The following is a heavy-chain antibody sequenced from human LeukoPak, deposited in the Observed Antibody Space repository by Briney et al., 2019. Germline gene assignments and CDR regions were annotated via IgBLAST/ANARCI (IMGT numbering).Heavy chain of an antibody. CDR1: GFTFSSYW. Sequence: GGSLRLSCAASGFTFSSYWMSWVRQAPGKGLEWVANIKQDGSEKYYVDSVKGRFTISRDNAKNSLYLQMNSLRAEDTAVYYCARDGDSSSSLGPSGYYYYYMDVWGKGTTVTVSS. CDR2: IKQDGSEK. J-gene: IGHJ6*03. D-gene: IGHD6-6*01. CDR3: ARDGDSSSSLGPSGYYYYYMDV. V-gene: IGHV3-7*01.